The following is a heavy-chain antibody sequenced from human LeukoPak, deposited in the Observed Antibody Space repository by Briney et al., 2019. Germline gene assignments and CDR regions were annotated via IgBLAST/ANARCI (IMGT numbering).Heavy chain of an antibody. J-gene: IGHJ3*02. V-gene: IGHV4-59*01. CDR3: ARGIVVVPAATIWAFDI. Sequence: SETLSLTCTVSGGSISSFYWSWIRQPPGKGLEWIGYIYYSGSTNYNPSLKSRVTISVDTSKNHFSLNLSSVTAADTAVYYCARGIVVVPAATIWAFDIWGQGTMVTVSS. D-gene: IGHD2-2*01. CDR2: IYYSGST. CDR1: GGSISSFY.